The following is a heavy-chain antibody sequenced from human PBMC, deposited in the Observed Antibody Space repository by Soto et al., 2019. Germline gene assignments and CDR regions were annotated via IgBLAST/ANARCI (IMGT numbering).Heavy chain of an antibody. CDR2: ISAYNGNT. V-gene: IGHV1-18*04. D-gene: IGHD6-6*01. CDR1: GYTFTSYG. CDR3: ARGRIAARGYFDY. Sequence: GASVKVSCKASGYTFTSYGISWVRQAPGQGLEWMGWISAYNGNTNYAQKLQGRGTMTTGTSASAACMELRSLRSDDTAVYYCARGRIAARGYFDYWCQGTLVAVSS. J-gene: IGHJ4*02.